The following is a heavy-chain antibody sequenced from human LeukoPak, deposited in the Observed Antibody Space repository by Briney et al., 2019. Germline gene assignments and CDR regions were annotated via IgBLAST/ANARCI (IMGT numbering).Heavy chain of an antibody. D-gene: IGHD3-16*01. CDR3: AKNAGDGGYYYYLDV. CDR1: GFTFNNHA. CDR2: ISGGGDTT. J-gene: IGHJ6*03. Sequence: PGGSLRLSCAASGFTFNNHAMSWVRQAPGKGLEWVSTISGGGDTTYYSVKGRFIISRDNSKNTLFLNSLRAEDTAIYFCAKNAGDGGYYYYLDVWGKGTPVTVSS. V-gene: IGHV3-23*01.